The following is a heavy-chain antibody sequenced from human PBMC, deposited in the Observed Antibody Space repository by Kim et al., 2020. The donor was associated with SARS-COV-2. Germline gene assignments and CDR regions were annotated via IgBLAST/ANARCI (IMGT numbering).Heavy chain of an antibody. V-gene: IGHV5-51*01. D-gene: IGHD4-17*01. CDR2: T. CDR3: ARPSPYGDLGF. J-gene: IGHJ4*02. Sequence: TRYSPSFQGQVTISADKSISTAYLQWSSLKASDTAMYYCARPSPYGDLGFWGQGTLVTVSS.